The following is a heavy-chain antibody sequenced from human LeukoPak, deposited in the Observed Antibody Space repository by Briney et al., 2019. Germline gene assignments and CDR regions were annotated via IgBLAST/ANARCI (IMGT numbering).Heavy chain of an antibody. J-gene: IGHJ3*02. CDR2: IYTTGST. Sequence: SETLSLTCTVSGGSISSYYWSWIRQPAGKRLEWIGRIYTTGSTNYNRSLKSRITMSVDTSKKQFSLKLSSVTAADWAVYFCEKVERSYGYPADAFDMWGHRTMVTVSS. V-gene: IGHV4-4*07. CDR3: EKVERSYGYPADAFDM. D-gene: IGHD5-18*01. CDR1: GGSISSYY.